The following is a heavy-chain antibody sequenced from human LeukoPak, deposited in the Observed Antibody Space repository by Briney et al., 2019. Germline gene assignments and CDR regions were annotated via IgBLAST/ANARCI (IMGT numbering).Heavy chain of an antibody. CDR2: MNPNSGNT. CDR1: GYTFTSYD. Sequence: SSVKVSCKASGYTFTSYDINWVRQATGQGLEWMGWMNPNSGNTGYAQKFRGRVTMTRNTSISTAYMELSSLRSEDTAVYYCARGLPETRIQLWLKGRWFDPWGQGTLVTVSS. CDR3: ARGLPETRIQLWLKGRWFDP. D-gene: IGHD5-18*01. V-gene: IGHV1-8*01. J-gene: IGHJ5*02.